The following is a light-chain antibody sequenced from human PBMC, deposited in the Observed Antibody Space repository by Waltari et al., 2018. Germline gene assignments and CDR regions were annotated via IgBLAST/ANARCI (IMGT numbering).Light chain of an antibody. Sequence: EIVMTQSPATLSVSPGERAILSCRASQSVTTNLAWYQQNPGQAPRPLIYGASTKATDIPARFSGSGSGTEFTLTISSLQSEDFAVYYCHQYNDGPPFNFGQGTKLEIK. V-gene: IGKV3-15*01. CDR1: QSVTTN. J-gene: IGKJ2*01. CDR3: HQYNDGPPFN. CDR2: GAS.